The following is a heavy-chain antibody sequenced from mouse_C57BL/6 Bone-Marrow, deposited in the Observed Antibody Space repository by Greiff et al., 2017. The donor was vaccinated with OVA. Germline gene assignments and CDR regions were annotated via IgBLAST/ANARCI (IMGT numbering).Heavy chain of an antibody. CDR1: GYTFTSYW. J-gene: IGHJ2*01. D-gene: IGHD2-4*01. CDR2: IDPSDSYT. V-gene: IGHV1-69*01. CDR3: ARSGYDYPYYFDY. Sequence: QVQLKQPGAELVMPGASVKLSCKASGYTFTSYWMHWVKQRPGQGLEWIGEIDPSDSYTNYNQKFKGKSTLTVDKSSSTAYMQLSSLTSEDSAVYYCARSGYDYPYYFDYWGQGTTLTVSS.